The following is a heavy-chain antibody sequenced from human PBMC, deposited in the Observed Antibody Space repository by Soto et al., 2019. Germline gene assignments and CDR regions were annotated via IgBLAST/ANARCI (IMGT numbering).Heavy chain of an antibody. CDR3: ARAYSSSWYFDY. CDR1: GFTFSSYA. V-gene: IGHV3-23*01. D-gene: IGHD6-13*01. Sequence: EVQLLESGGGLVQPGGSLRLSCAASGFTFSSYAMSWVRQAPGKGLEWVSAISGSGGSTYYADSVKGRFTISRDNSKNTLYLQMNSLRAEDTAVYYCARAYSSSWYFDYWGQGTLVTVSS. CDR2: ISGSGGST. J-gene: IGHJ4*02.